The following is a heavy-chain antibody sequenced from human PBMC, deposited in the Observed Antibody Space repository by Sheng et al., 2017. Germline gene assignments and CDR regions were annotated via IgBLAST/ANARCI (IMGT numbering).Heavy chain of an antibody. D-gene: IGHD1-20*01. Sequence: QVQLVQSGAEVKKPGSSVKVSCKASGGTFSSYAISWVRQAPGQGLEWMGGIIPILGIANYAQKFQGRVTITADKSTSTAYMELSSLRSEDTAVYYCASGWESLHEITGPFDYWGQGTLVTVSS. CDR1: GGTFSSYA. J-gene: IGHJ4*02. CDR3: ASGWESLHEITGPFDY. V-gene: IGHV1-69*04. CDR2: IIPILGIA.